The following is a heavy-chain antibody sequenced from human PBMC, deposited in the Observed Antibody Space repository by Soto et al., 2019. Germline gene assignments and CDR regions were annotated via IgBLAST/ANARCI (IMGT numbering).Heavy chain of an antibody. V-gene: IGHV4-30-4*01. CDR1: GGSISSGDYY. CDR2: IYYSGST. D-gene: IGHD6-13*01. CDR3: ASRHSSPYFDY. J-gene: IGHJ4*02. Sequence: SETLSLTCTVSGGSISSGDYYWSWIRQPPGKGLEWIGNIYYSGSTYYNPTLKSRVTISVDTSKNQFSLKLSSVTAADAAVYYCASRHSSPYFDYWGQGTLVTVSS.